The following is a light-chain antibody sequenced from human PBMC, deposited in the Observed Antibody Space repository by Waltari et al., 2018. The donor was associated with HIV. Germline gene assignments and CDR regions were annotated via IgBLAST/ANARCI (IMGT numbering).Light chain of an antibody. CDR2: EVN. CDR1: SSNICSYNL. Sequence: QSALTQPASVSGSPGQSITISCTGTSSNICSYNLVSWYQQHPGKAPNPMVYEVNKRPSGTSKRFSGSKSGNTASLTISGLQAEDEADYYCCSFARSSTWVFGGGTKLSVL. J-gene: IGLJ3*02. CDR3: CSFARSSTWV. V-gene: IGLV2-23*02.